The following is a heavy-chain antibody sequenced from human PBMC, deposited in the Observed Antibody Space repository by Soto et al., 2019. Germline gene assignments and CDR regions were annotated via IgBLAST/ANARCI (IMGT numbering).Heavy chain of an antibody. CDR1: GSSVSRYY. CDR2: ISYTENT. V-gene: IGHV4-59*02. J-gene: IGHJ6*02. Sequence: TLSLTCTVSGSSVSRYYWGWIRQPPGKGLECIGYISYTENTNYNPSLKSRVTISVDTSKNQFSLKLSSVTAADTAVYYCAREGPTSIAAHLTDYYGMDVWGQGTTVTVSS. CDR3: AREGPTSIAAHLTDYYGMDV. D-gene: IGHD6-6*01.